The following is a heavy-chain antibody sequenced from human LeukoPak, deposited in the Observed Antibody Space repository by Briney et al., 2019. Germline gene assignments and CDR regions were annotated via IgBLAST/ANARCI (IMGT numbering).Heavy chain of an antibody. D-gene: IGHD3-3*01. CDR1: GGSISSYY. Sequence: PSETLSLTCTVSGGSISSYYWNWIRQPPGKGLEWIGEINHSGGTNYNPSLKSRVTISLHTSRNQFSLKLSSVTAADTAVYYCARGGRGARRFKPGNWFDPWGQGTLVTVSS. V-gene: IGHV4-34*01. CDR3: ARGGRGARRFKPGNWFDP. CDR2: INHSGGT. J-gene: IGHJ5*02.